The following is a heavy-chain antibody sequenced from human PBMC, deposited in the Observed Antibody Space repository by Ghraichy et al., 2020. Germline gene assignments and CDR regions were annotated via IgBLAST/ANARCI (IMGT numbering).Heavy chain of an antibody. CDR1: GGSISSGGYY. J-gene: IGHJ6*02. CDR3: ARRSGYIVGGMDV. V-gene: IGHV4-31*03. D-gene: IGHD3-3*01. Sequence: SLSLTCTVSGGSISSGGYYWSWIRQHPGKGLEWIGYIYYSGSTSYNPSLKSRVTISVDTSKNQFSLKLSSVTAADTAVYYCARRSGYIVGGMDVWGQGTTVTVSS. CDR2: IYYSGST.